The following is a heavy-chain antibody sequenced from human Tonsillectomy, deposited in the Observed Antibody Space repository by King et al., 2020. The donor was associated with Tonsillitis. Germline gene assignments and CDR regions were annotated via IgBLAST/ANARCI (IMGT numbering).Heavy chain of an antibody. J-gene: IGHJ3*02. D-gene: IGHD2-2*01. CDR1: GGSISSGDYY. V-gene: IGHV4-30-4*01. Sequence: VQLQESGPGLVKPSQTLSLTCTVSGGSISSGDYYWSWIRQPPGKGLEWIGYIYYSGGTYYNPSLKSRLIISVDTSKNQFSLNLSSVTAADTAVYYCARLVPPLAAFDIWGHGTMVTVSS. CDR2: IYYSGGT. CDR3: ARLVPPLAAFDI.